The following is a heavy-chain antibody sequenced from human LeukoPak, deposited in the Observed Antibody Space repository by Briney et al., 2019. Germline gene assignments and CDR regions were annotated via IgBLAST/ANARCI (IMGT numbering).Heavy chain of an antibody. CDR2: VSTGSNYI. Sequence: PGGSLRLSCTASGFTFSSYSLNWVRQAPGKGLEWVSSVSTGSNYIYYADSVKGRFTISRDNDKNSLYLQMNSLRVEDTAVYYCARGGEWFPDAFDIWGQGTMVTVSS. CDR3: ARGGEWFPDAFDI. V-gene: IGHV3-21*01. D-gene: IGHD3-3*01. CDR1: GFTFSSYS. J-gene: IGHJ3*02.